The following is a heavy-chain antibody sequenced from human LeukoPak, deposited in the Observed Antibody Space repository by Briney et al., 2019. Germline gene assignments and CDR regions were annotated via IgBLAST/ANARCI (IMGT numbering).Heavy chain of an antibody. CDR2: INSDGSST. Sequence: GGSLRLSCAASGFTFSSYWMHWVRQAPGRGLVWVSRINSDGSSTRYADSVKGRFTISRDNAKNKLYLQMNSLRAEDTAVYYCARDSDFVPTSDAFDIWGQGTMVTVSS. CDR1: GFTFSSYW. V-gene: IGHV3-74*01. J-gene: IGHJ3*02. CDR3: ARDSDFVPTSDAFDI. D-gene: IGHD2-8*01.